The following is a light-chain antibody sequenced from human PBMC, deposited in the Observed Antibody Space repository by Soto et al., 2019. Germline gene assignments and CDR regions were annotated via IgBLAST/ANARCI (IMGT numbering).Light chain of an antibody. CDR1: SSDVGNYNL. V-gene: IGLV2-23*02. CDR3: CTPAGDITPWV. J-gene: IGLJ3*02. Sequence: QSALTQPASVSGSPGQSITISCTGTSSDVGNYNLVSWYQQHPGKAPKLMIFEVSQRPSGVSNRFSGSKSGNTASLTISGLQPDDEADYYCCTPAGDITPWVFGGGTKLTVL. CDR2: EVS.